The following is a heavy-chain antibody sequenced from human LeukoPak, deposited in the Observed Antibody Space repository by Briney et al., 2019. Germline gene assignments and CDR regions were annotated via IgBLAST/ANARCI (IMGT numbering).Heavy chain of an antibody. V-gene: IGHV3-11*04. D-gene: IGHD5-18*01. Sequence: PGGYLRLSCAASGFTFSDCYMTWIRQAPGKGLEWVSYISSSGTTIYYADSVKGRFTISRDNAKNLLYLQMNSLRAEDTAVYYCARVAQLWFGNDYWGQGTLVTVSS. CDR3: ARVAQLWFGNDY. CDR2: ISSSGTTI. J-gene: IGHJ4*02. CDR1: GFTFSDCY.